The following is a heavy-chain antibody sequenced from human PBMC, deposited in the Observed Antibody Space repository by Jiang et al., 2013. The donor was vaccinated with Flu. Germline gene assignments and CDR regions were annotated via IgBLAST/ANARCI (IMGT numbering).Heavy chain of an antibody. Sequence: INSYYWSWIRQPPGKGLEWIGYSGSTNYNPSLKSRVTISVDTSKNQFSLKLSSVTVADTAVYYCARAGGSRPYFDYWGQGSLVTVSS. CDR2: SGST. V-gene: IGHV4-59*01. CDR1: INSYY. CDR3: ARAGGSRPYFDY. D-gene: IGHD1-26*01. J-gene: IGHJ4*02.